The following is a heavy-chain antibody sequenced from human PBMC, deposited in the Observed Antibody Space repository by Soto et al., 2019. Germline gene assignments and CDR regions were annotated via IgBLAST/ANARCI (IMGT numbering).Heavy chain of an antibody. CDR3: AHKTTTVTCWFGP. CDR2: SYWDDDK. J-gene: IGHJ5*02. D-gene: IGHD4-17*01. V-gene: IGHV2-5*02. CDR1: GFSLTTSGVG. Sequence: QITLKESGPPLVKPTQTLTLTCTFSGFSLTTSGVGVGWIRQPPGKALGWLALSYWDDDKRYSPSLQSRLTLTKDASKHMVVHTITNMVPADTTTYFCAHKTTTVTCWFGPWGQGTLVTVSS.